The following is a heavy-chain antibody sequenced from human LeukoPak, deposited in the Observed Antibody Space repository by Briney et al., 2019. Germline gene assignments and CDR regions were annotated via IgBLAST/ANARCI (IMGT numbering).Heavy chain of an antibody. CDR3: ASAIPHPGETFIDY. CDR2: ISSSGSTI. J-gene: IGHJ4*02. V-gene: IGHV3-48*04. D-gene: IGHD2-2*01. CDR1: GFTFSSAW. Sequence: PGGSLRLSCAASGFTFSSAWMSWVRQAPGKGLEWVSYISSSGSTIYYADSVKGRFTISRDNAKNSLYLQMNSLRAEDTAVYYCASAIPHPGETFIDYWGRGTLVTVSS.